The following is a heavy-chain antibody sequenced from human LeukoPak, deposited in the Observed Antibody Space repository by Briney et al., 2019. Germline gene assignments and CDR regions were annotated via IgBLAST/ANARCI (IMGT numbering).Heavy chain of an antibody. CDR2: ISSSGSTI. V-gene: IGHV3-48*04. CDR1: GFTFSSYA. J-gene: IGHJ4*02. CDR3: ARVPGYSNYVYFDY. Sequence: HPGGSLRLSCAASGFTFSSYAMHWVRQAPGKGLEWVSYISSSGSTIYYADSVKGRFTISRDNAKNSLYLQMNSLRAEDTAVYYCARVPGYSNYVYFDYWGQGTLVTVSS. D-gene: IGHD4-11*01.